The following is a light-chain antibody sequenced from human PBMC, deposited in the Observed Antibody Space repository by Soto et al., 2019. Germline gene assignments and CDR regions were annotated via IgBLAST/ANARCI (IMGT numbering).Light chain of an antibody. Sequence: DTQLTQSPSFLSASVGDRVTITCRASQGISSYLAWYQQKPGKAPKLLIYAASTLQGGVPSRFSGSGSGTEFTLTFSSLQPEDFATYYCQHLNSHGTFGGGTRVDIK. CDR1: QGISSY. CDR2: AAS. CDR3: QHLNSHGT. J-gene: IGKJ4*01. V-gene: IGKV1-9*01.